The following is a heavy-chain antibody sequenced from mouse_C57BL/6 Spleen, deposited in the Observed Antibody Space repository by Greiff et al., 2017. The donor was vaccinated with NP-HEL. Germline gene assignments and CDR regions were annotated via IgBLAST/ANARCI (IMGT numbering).Heavy chain of an antibody. CDR1: GYTFTDYE. Sequence: QVQLQQSGAELVRPGASVTLSCKASGYTFTDYEMHWVKQTPVHGLEWIGAIDPETGGTAYNQKFKGKAILTADKSSSTAYMELRSLTSEDSAVDYCTRSILRYFDVWGTGTTVTVSS. CDR3: TRSILRYFDV. CDR2: IDPETGGT. V-gene: IGHV1-15*01. J-gene: IGHJ1*03.